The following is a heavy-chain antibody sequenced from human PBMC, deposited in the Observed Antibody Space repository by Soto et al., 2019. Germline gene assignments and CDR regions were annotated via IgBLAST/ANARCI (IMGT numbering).Heavy chain of an antibody. CDR2: IHSSGSI. CDR3: ARDLDGLHDDTSGPFPRPG. J-gene: IGHJ1*01. Sequence: PSETLSLTCTVSGDSISRGFYYWSWIRQAPGRGLEWIGYIHSSGSIYYNPSLKSRATMSIDTAGNQFSLKVSSVTVADTAVYYCARDLDGLHDDTSGPFPRPGWGQGTLVTVSS. V-gene: IGHV4-30-4*01. D-gene: IGHD3-22*01. CDR1: GDSISRGFYY.